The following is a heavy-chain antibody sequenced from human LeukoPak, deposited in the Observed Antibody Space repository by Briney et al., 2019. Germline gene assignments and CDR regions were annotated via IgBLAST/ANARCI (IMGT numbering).Heavy chain of an antibody. CDR1: GFTFSSYG. CDR2: ISYDGSNK. J-gene: IGHJ6*02. CDR3: AKEGGVGPYYYYGMDV. D-gene: IGHD2-8*02. Sequence: GGSLRLSCAASGFTFSSYGMHLVRQAPGKGLEWVAVISYDGSNKYYADSVKGRFTISRDNSKNTLYLQMNSLRAEDTAVYYCAKEGGVGPYYYYGMDVWGQGTTVTVSS. V-gene: IGHV3-30*18.